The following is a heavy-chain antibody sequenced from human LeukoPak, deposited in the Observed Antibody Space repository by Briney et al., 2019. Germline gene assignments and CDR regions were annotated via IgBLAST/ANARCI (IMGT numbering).Heavy chain of an antibody. J-gene: IGHJ4*02. CDR3: GKTTVGYSSGQKPAWPVDY. CDR1: GFSFASHA. D-gene: IGHD5-18*01. V-gene: IGHV3-23*01. Sequence: PGGSLRLAWEASGFSFASHATYWVRQAPGSGLGWVAGIFGSGGSPHYADRVKGRFNISRDNSRNTVYLQINSLRAEDTAVYYCGKTTVGYSSGQKPAWPVDYWGQGTLVTVSS. CDR2: IFGSGGSP.